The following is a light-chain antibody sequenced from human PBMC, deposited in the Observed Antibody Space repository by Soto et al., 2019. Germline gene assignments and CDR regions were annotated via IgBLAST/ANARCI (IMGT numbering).Light chain of an antibody. V-gene: IGLV2-14*01. CDR2: EVS. CDR3: SSYTSSSTLYV. J-gene: IGLJ1*01. CDR1: SGDVGGYNY. Sequence: QSVLAQPASVSGCPGQSITISCTGTSGDVGGYNYVSWYQQRPGKAPKLMIYEVSNRPSGVSNRFSGSKSGNTASLTISGLQAEDEADYYCSSYTSSSTLYVFGTGTKVTVL.